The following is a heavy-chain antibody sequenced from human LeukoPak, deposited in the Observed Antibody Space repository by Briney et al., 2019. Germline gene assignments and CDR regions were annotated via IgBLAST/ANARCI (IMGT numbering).Heavy chain of an antibody. CDR3: ARDRLWEPSKQFDY. D-gene: IGHD1-26*01. J-gene: IGHJ4*02. Sequence: GGSLRLSCAASGFIFSSYGMHWVRQAPGKGLEWVAFIRYDGSKKYYADSVKGRFTISRDNSKNTLYLQMNSLRAEDTAVYYCARDRLWEPSKQFDYWGQGTLVTVSS. V-gene: IGHV3-30*02. CDR1: GFIFSSYG. CDR2: IRYDGSKK.